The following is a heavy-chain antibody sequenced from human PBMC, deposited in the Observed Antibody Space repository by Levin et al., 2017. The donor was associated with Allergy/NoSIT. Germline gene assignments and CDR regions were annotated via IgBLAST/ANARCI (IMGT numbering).Heavy chain of an antibody. CDR3: ATRYFDGGNWFDP. V-gene: IGHV5-51*01. CDR1: GYTFTNYW. D-gene: IGHD3-9*01. CDR2: IYPDDADT. J-gene: IGHJ5*02. Sequence: GESLKISCKASGYTFTNYWIGWVRQMPGKGLEWMGIIYPDDADTRYSPSFQGQVTISADNSITTAYLQWSSLKASDTAMYYCATRYFDGGNWFDPWGQGTLVTVSS.